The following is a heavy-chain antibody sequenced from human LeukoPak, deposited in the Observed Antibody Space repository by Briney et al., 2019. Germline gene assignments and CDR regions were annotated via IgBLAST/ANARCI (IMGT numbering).Heavy chain of an antibody. D-gene: IGHD3-16*02. J-gene: IGHJ4*02. CDR1: GGSFSGYY. CDR2: INHSGST. CDR3: ARGTYDYVWGSYRRKGPSFDY. Sequence: KPSETLSLTCAVYGGSFSGYYWSWIRQPPGKGLEWIGEINHSGSTNYNPSLKSRVTISVDTSKNHFSLKLSSVTAADTAVYYCARGTYDYVWGSYRRKGPSFDYWGQGTLVTVSS. V-gene: IGHV4-34*01.